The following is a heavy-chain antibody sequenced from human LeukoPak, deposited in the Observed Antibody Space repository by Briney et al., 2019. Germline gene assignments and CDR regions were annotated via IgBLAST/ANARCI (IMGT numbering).Heavy chain of an antibody. CDR2: ISGSGGST. CDR3: AKLGAAAGRTLDY. V-gene: IGHV3-23*01. D-gene: IGHD6-13*01. CDR1: GFTFSSYA. J-gene: IGHJ4*02. Sequence: GGSLRLSCAASGFTFSSYAMRWVRPAPGKGLEWVSAISGSGGSTYYADSVKGRFTISRDNSKNTLYLQMNSLRAEDTAVYYCAKLGAAAGRTLDYWGQGTLVTVSS.